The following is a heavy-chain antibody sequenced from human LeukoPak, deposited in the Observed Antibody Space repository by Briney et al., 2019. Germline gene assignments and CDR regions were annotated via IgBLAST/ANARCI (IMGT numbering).Heavy chain of an antibody. V-gene: IGHV3-11*01. D-gene: IGHD3-3*01. CDR3: ARGSKRFLEWLFKNNWFAP. J-gene: IGHJ5*02. CDR1: GFTFSDYY. Sequence: GGSLRLSCAASGFTFSDYYMSWIRQAPGKGLEWVSYISSSGSTIYYADSVKGRFTISRDNAKNSLYLQMNSLRAEDTAMYYCARGSKRFLEWLFKNNWFAPWGQGTLVTVSS. CDR2: ISSSGSTI.